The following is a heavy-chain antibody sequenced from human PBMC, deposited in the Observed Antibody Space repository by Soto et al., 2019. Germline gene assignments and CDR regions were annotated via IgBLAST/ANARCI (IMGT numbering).Heavy chain of an antibody. J-gene: IGHJ5*02. CDR1: GYTCTSYG. CDR2: ISAYNGNT. CDR3: ARDPLVRGDSNWFDP. V-gene: IGHV1-18*01. Sequence: QVQLVQSGAEVKKPGASVKVSCKASGYTCTSYGISWVRQAPGQGLEWMGWISAYNGNTNYAQKLQVRVTMTKDTSTSTAYMELRSLRSDATAVYYGARDPLVRGDSNWFDPWCQGTLVTFSS. D-gene: IGHD3-10*01.